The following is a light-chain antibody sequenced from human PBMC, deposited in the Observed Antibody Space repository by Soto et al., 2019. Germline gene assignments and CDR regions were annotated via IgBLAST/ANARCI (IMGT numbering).Light chain of an antibody. CDR3: SSYTSSSTLNYV. V-gene: IGLV2-14*01. CDR2: EVS. Sequence: QSVLTQPASVSGSPGQSITISCTGTSSDVGGYKYVSWHQQHPGKAPKLMIFEVSNRPSGVSARFSGSKSGNTASLTISGLQAEDEADYYCSSYTSSSTLNYVFGTGTKVTVL. CDR1: SSDVGGYKY. J-gene: IGLJ1*01.